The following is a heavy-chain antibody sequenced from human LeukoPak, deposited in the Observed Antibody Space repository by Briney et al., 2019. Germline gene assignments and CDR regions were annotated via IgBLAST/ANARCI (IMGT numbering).Heavy chain of an antibody. J-gene: IGHJ5*02. CDR3: ARGPSYGSRTYPANWFDP. Sequence: GGSLRLSCASSGFIFKNFGMHWVRQAPGKGLEWVATMCYDGSDKSYADSVKGRFTISRDNSKKTLYLQMNSLKTEDTAVYYCARGPSYGSRTYPANWFDPWGQGTLVIVSS. CDR2: MCYDGSDK. CDR1: GFIFKNFG. V-gene: IGHV3-33*01. D-gene: IGHD3-10*01.